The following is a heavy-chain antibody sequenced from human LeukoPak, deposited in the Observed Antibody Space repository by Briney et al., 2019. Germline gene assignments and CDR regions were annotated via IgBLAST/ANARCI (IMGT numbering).Heavy chain of an antibody. D-gene: IGHD3-10*01. Sequence: SETLSLTCAVYGGSFSGYYWSWIRQPPGKGLEWIGEINHSGSTNYNPSLKSRVTISVDTSKNQFSLELSSVTAADTAVYYCARGPAYYYGSGSPPLDYWGQGTLVTVSS. J-gene: IGHJ4*02. CDR3: ARGPAYYYGSGSPPLDY. CDR1: GGSFSGYY. V-gene: IGHV4-34*01. CDR2: INHSGST.